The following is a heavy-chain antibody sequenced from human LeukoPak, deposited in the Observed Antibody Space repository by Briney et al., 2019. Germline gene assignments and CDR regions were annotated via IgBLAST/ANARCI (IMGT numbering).Heavy chain of an antibody. CDR2: INHSGSA. J-gene: IGHJ4*02. D-gene: IGHD3-16*02. V-gene: IGHV4-34*01. CDR3: ARARGEGYYVWGSYRAYFDY. Sequence: SETLSLTCAVYGGSFSGYYWSWIRQPPGKGLEWIGEINHSGSANYNPSLKSRVTISVDTSKNQFSLKLSSVTAADTAVYYCARARGEGYYVWGSYRAYFDYWGQGTLVTVSS. CDR1: GGSFSGYY.